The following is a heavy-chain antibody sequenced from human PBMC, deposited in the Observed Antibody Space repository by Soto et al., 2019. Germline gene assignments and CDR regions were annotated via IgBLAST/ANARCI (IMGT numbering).Heavy chain of an antibody. CDR3: AKYWQEVSGFGMDV. CDR1: ELPFGSYP. CDR2: ISSGGGST. V-gene: IGHV3-23*01. D-gene: IGHD2-15*01. J-gene: IGHJ6*01. Sequence: EVQLLESGGGLVQPGGSLSLPCVPSELPFGSYPMSWVRKGPGKGLEWVSVISSGGGSTYYADSVKGRFTISRDNSKNTFYLRMNNLRADDTAVYFCAKYWQEVSGFGMDVWGQGTTVTVSS.